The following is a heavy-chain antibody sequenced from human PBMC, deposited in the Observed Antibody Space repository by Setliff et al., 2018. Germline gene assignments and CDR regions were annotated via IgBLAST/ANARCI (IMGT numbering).Heavy chain of an antibody. CDR1: GYTFTSYG. D-gene: IGHD6-19*01. J-gene: IGHJ4*02. V-gene: IGHV1-18*01. CDR3: ARTPPNRVLSNGWYVDY. CDR2: INA. Sequence: SVKVSCKSSGYTFTSYGINWVRQAPGQGLEWMGWINAYAQKFQGRVTMTIDTLTSTAYMELRSLRSDDTAVYYCARTPPNRVLSNGWYVDYWGQGALVTVSS.